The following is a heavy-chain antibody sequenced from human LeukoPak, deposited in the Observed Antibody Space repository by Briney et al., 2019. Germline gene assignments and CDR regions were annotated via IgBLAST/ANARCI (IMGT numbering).Heavy chain of an antibody. Sequence: GASVKVSCKASGYTFTNYAISWVRQAPGQGLEWMGWISGNNGNTNYAQNVQGRVTMTTDTSTSTAYMELSRLRSDDTAVYYCARDFCGGVKKDYYDSSGYSCPPYYYYGMDVWGQGTTVTVSS. D-gene: IGHD3-22*01. CDR2: ISGNNGNT. CDR1: GYTFTNYA. J-gene: IGHJ6*02. CDR3: ARDFCGGVKKDYYDSSGYSCPPYYYYGMDV. V-gene: IGHV1-18*01.